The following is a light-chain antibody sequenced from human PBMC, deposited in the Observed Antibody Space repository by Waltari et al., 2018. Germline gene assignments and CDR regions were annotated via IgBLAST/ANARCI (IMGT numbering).Light chain of an antibody. CDR3: CSYVGSAISV. Sequence: QSALTQTASVSGSPGQAITISCSGPSSDIGKYNIVSWYQQHPGKAPTLIIYDVNKRPSGVSNRFSGSKSGNTAFLTISGLQTADEADYYCCSYVGSAISVFGGGTKLTVL. J-gene: IGLJ3*02. V-gene: IGLV2-23*02. CDR1: SSDIGKYNI. CDR2: DVN.